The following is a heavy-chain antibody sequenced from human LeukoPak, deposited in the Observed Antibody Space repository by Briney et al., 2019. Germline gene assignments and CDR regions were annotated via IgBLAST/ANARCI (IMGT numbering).Heavy chain of an antibody. D-gene: IGHD5-24*01. CDR3: ARDNEQEMSPRATYGLDV. CDR2: ISSNGGIT. Sequence: GGSLRLSCAASGFTFSDYYMSWIRQAPGKGLEYVSSISSNGGITWYAASVKGRFTISRDDSKNTVYLQMNSLRTEDTAVYYCARDNEQEMSPRATYGLDVWGPGATVTVSS. V-gene: IGHV3-23*01. CDR1: GFTFSDYY. J-gene: IGHJ6*02.